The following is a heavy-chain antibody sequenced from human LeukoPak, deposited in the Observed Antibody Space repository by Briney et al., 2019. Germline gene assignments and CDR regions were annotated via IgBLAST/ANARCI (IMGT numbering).Heavy chain of an antibody. V-gene: IGHV4-34*01. D-gene: IGHD1-26*01. CDR2: INHSGST. Sequence: SETLSLTCAVYGGSFSGYYWSWIRQPPGKGLEWIGEINHSGSTNYNPSLKSRVTISVDTSKNQFSLKLSSVTAADTAVYYCARGVSGSYDYWGQGTLVTVSS. CDR1: GGSFSGYY. J-gene: IGHJ4*02. CDR3: ARGVSGSYDY.